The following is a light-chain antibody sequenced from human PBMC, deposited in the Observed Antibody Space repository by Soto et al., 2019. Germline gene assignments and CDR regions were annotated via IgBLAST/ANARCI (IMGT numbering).Light chain of an antibody. CDR3: QCYDNSLGANVL. J-gene: IGLJ3*02. CDR2: GDN. Sequence: QAVLTQPPSVSGAPGQRATISCTGSSSNIGEGYDVHCYQFLPGTAPRLLIFGDNNRPSGVPDRFSGSRSGTSASLAITGLQAEDEAVYYCQCYDNSLGANVLFGGGTKVTVL. CDR1: SSNIGEGYD. V-gene: IGLV1-40*01.